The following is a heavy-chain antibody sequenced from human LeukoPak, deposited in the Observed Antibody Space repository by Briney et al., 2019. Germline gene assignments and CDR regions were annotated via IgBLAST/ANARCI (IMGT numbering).Heavy chain of an antibody. CDR2: IWYDGSNK. CDR3: ARSRDFFGI. D-gene: IGHD3-3*01. CDR1: GFTFRSNG. J-gene: IGHJ3*02. Sequence: GGSLTLSCAPSGFTFRSNGMHWARQAPGKGLGWVAVIWYDGSNKYNADSVKGRFTISRDNAKNSLYLQMNGLRAEDTAVYYCARSRDFFGIWGQGTMVTVSS. V-gene: IGHV3-33*03.